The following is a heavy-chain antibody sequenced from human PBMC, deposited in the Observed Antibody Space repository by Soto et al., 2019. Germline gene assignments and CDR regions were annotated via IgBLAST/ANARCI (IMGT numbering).Heavy chain of an antibody. CDR3: ARPRTAVANDAFDI. D-gene: IGHD6-19*01. CDR2: ISSSGSTI. J-gene: IGHJ3*02. V-gene: IGHV3-11*01. CDR1: GFTFSDYY. Sequence: PGGSLRLSCAASGFTFSDYYMSWIRQAPGKGLEWVSYISSSGSTIYYADSVKGRFTISRDNAKNSLYLQMNSLRAEDTAVYYCARPRTAVANDAFDIWGQGTMVTVSS.